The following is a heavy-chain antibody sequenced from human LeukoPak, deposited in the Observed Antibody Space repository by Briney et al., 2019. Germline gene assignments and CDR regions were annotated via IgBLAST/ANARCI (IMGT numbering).Heavy chain of an antibody. D-gene: IGHD5-12*01. Sequence: GGSLRLSCAASGFTFSSYGMHWVRQAPGKGLEWVAVISYDGSNKYYADSVKGRFTISRDNSKNTLYLQMNSLRAEDTAVYYCANLDSGYDPSSFDYWGQGTLSPSPQ. CDR3: ANLDSGYDPSSFDY. J-gene: IGHJ4*02. V-gene: IGHV3-30*18. CDR1: GFTFSSYG. CDR2: ISYDGSNK.